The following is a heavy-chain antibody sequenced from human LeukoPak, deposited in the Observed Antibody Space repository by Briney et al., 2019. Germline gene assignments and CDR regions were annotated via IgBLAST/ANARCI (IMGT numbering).Heavy chain of an antibody. CDR3: ARDGRPRTFDY. D-gene: IGHD1-1*01. J-gene: IGHJ4*02. V-gene: IGHV3-7*01. Sequence: GGSLRLSCAASGFTFSSCWMSWVRQAPGKGLEWVANINQDGSEKYYVDSVKGRFTISRDNAKNSLYLQMNSLRAEDTAVYYCARDGRPRTFDYWGQGTLVTVSS. CDR1: GFTFSSCW. CDR2: INQDGSEK.